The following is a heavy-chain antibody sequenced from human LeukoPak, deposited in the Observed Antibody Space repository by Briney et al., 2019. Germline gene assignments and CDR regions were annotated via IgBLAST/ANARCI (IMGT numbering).Heavy chain of an antibody. J-gene: IGHJ3*02. Sequence: SETLSLTCTVSGYSISSGYYWGWIRQPPGKGLEWIGSIYHSGSTYYNPSLKSRVTISVGTSKNQFSLKLSSVTAADTAVYYCATPLGYCSSTSCYGGDAFDIWGQGTMVTVSS. D-gene: IGHD2-2*01. CDR2: IYHSGST. CDR3: ATPLGYCSSTSCYGGDAFDI. CDR1: GYSISSGYY. V-gene: IGHV4-38-2*02.